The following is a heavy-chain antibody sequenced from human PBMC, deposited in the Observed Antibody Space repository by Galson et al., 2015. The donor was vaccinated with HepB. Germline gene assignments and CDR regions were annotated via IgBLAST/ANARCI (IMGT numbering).Heavy chain of an antibody. Sequence: SLRLSCAASGFTFNSCGVNWLRQAPGKGLEWVSYISSSSSTMFYADSVKGRFTISRDNAKNSVYLQMNSLGAEDTAVYYCARDPGIAVVGPPNWGQGTLVTVSS. D-gene: IGHD6-19*01. CDR2: ISSSSSTM. J-gene: IGHJ4*02. CDR1: GFTFNSCG. CDR3: ARDPGIAVVGPPN. V-gene: IGHV3-48*01.